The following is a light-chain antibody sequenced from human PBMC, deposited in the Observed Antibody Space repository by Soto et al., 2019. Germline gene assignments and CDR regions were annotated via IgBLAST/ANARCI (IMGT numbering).Light chain of an antibody. CDR1: QSVSIN. CDR3: QQYNNWPPIT. V-gene: IGKV3-15*01. J-gene: IGKJ5*01. Sequence: ETVMTQSPATLSVSPGEGATLSCRASQSVSINLAWYQQKPGQAPRLLIYGASTRATGIPARFSGSGSGTEFTLTISILQSEDFAVYYCQQYNNWPPITFGQGTRLEIK. CDR2: GAS.